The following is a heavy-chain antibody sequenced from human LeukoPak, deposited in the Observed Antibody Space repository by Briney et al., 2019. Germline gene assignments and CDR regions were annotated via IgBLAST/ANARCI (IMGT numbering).Heavy chain of an antibody. Sequence: ASVKVSCKASGGTFSSYTISWVRQAPGQGLEWMGWISAYNGNTNYAQKLQGRVTMTTDTSTSTAYMELRSLRSDDTAVYYCARVTTIFGVVITGGSDAFDIWGQGTMVTVSS. CDR1: GGTFSSYT. D-gene: IGHD3-3*01. CDR2: ISAYNGNT. V-gene: IGHV1-18*01. J-gene: IGHJ3*02. CDR3: ARVTTIFGVVITGGSDAFDI.